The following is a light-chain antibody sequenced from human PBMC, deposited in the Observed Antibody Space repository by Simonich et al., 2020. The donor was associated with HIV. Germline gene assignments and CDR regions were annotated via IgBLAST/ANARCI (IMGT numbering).Light chain of an antibody. CDR1: ESISSW. V-gene: IGKV1-5*03. CDR2: KAS. Sequence: DIQMTQSPSTLSASVGDRVTITCRASESISSWLAWYQQKTGKAPKLLIYKASSLKSGVPSRFSSSGSGTEFTLTISSLQPDDFATYFCQQYNSYTWTFGQGTKVEIK. J-gene: IGKJ1*01. CDR3: QQYNSYTWT.